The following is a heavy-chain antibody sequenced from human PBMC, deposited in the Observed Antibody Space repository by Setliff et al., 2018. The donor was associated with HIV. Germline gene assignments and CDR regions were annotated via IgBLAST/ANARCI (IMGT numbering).Heavy chain of an antibody. CDR1: GFTFSDYY. CDR2: ITGSSSYT. CDR3: AKDPRAAVATICDY. Sequence: GGSLRLSCAASGFTFSDYYMSWIRQAPGKGLEWVSYITGSSSYTNYADSVKGRFTISRDNAKNSLYLQMNSLRAEDTAVYYCAKDPRAAVATICDYWGQGTLVTVS. J-gene: IGHJ4*02. D-gene: IGHD5-12*01. V-gene: IGHV3-11*05.